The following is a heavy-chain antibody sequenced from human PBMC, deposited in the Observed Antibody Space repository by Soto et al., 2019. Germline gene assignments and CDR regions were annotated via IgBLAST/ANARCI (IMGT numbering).Heavy chain of an antibody. J-gene: IGHJ4*02. CDR2: ISGFNVNT. V-gene: IGHV1-18*01. CDR3: ARIGVSSGHESPDFDS. CDR1: GYTFNFYG. Sequence: AAVKVSCKASGYTFNFYGITWVLQAPGQGLEWMGWISGFNVNTNYVADPQGRVTMTTDTSTSTAYMELRGLRSDDTAVYYCARIGVSSGHESPDFDSWGQGTLVTVSS. D-gene: IGHD3-16*01.